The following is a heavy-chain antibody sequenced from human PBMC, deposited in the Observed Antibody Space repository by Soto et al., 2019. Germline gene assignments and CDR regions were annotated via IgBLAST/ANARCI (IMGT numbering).Heavy chain of an antibody. CDR1: GYTFTGYY. CDR3: ARERDPNSPLDY. J-gene: IGHJ4*02. CDR2: INPNSGGT. Sequence: ASVKVSCKASGYTFTGYYMHWVRQAPGQGLEWMGWINPNSGGTNYAQKFQGWVTMTRDTSISTAYMELSRLRSDDTAVYYCARERDPNSPLDYWGQGTLVTVSS. V-gene: IGHV1-2*04.